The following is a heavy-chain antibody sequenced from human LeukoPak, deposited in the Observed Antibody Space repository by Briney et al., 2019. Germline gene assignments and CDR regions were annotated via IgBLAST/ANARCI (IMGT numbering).Heavy chain of an antibody. CDR3: ARSRDYVWGSYRYRGAFDI. Sequence: GGSLRLSCAASGLTFSSYEMNWVRQAPGKGLEWVSYISSSGSTIYYADSVKGRFTISRDNAKNSLYLQMNSLRAEDTAVYYCARSRDYVWGSYRYRGAFDIWGQGTMVTVSS. CDR2: ISSSGSTI. CDR1: GLTFSSYE. J-gene: IGHJ3*02. V-gene: IGHV3-48*03. D-gene: IGHD3-16*02.